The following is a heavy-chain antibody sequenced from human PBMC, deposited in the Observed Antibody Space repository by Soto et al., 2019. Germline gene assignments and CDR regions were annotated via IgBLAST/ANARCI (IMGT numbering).Heavy chain of an antibody. V-gene: IGHV4-34*01. CDR2: INHSGST. J-gene: IGHJ4*02. Sequence: SETLSLTCAVYGGSFSGYYWSWIRQPPGKGLEWIGEINHSGSTNYNPSLKSRVTISVDTSKNQFSLKLSSVTAADTAVYYCARGQRYFDWLLWAFDYWGQGTLVTVSS. CDR3: ARGQRYFDWLLWAFDY. D-gene: IGHD3-9*01. CDR1: GGSFSGYY.